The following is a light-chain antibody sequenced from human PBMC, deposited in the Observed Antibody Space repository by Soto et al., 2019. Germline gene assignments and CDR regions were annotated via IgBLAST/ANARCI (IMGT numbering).Light chain of an antibody. Sequence: DIQMTQSPSTLSASVGDRVTITCRASQSISSWLAWYQQKPGKAPKLLIYKTSSLESGVPSRFSGSGSGTEFTLTISSLQPDDFATYYCQQSYSTPPFTFGTGTKVDIK. J-gene: IGKJ3*01. V-gene: IGKV1-5*03. CDR2: KTS. CDR3: QQSYSTPPFT. CDR1: QSISSW.